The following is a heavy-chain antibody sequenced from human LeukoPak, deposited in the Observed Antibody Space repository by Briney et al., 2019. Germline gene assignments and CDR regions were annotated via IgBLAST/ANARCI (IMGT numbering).Heavy chain of an antibody. CDR1: GGSISSYY. J-gene: IGHJ4*02. CDR2: IYTSGST. D-gene: IGHD3-22*01. CDR3: ARDSRYYYDSSGYYEAYYYFDY. Sequence: PSETLSLTCTVSGGSISSYYWSWIRQPAGKELEWIGRIYTSGSTNYNPSLKSRVTMSVDTSKNQFSLKLSSVTAADTAVYYCARDSRYYYDSSGYYEAYYYFDYWGQGTLVTVSS. V-gene: IGHV4-4*07.